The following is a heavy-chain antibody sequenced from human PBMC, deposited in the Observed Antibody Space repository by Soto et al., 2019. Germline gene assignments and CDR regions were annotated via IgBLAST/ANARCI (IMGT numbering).Heavy chain of an antibody. J-gene: IGHJ3*02. V-gene: IGHV4-34*01. Sequence: SETLSLTCAVYGGSFSGYYWSWIRQPPGKGLEWIGEINHSGSTNYNPSLKSRVTISVDTSKNQFSLKLSSVTAADTAVYYCATSLPLRYFDRLLPLTPSHAFDIWGQGTMVTVSS. D-gene: IGHD3-9*01. CDR3: ATSLPLRYFDRLLPLTPSHAFDI. CDR2: INHSGST. CDR1: GGSFSGYY.